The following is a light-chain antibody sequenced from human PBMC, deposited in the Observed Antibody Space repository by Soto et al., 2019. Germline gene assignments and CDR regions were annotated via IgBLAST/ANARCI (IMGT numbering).Light chain of an antibody. V-gene: IGKV3-15*01. CDR3: QQYNNWPPTWT. J-gene: IGKJ1*01. Sequence: EIVMAQSPATLSVSPGERATLSWSASQSVSSNLAWYQQKPGQAPRLLIYGASTRATGIPARFSGSGSGTEFTLTISSLQSEDFAVYYCQQYNNWPPTWTFGQGTKVDIK. CDR2: GAS. CDR1: QSVSSN.